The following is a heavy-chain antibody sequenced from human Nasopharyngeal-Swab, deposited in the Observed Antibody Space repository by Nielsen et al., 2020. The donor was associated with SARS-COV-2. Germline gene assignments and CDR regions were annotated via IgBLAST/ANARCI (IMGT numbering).Heavy chain of an antibody. V-gene: IGHV4-59*01. CDR1: GGPTSSYY. CDR3: GRAHSSGWYYFDY. CDR2: IYYSGST. Sequence: SELLSLTCPVPGGPTSSYYWSWIRQPPGKGLEWIGYIYYSGSTNYNPSLKSRVTISVDTSKNQFSLKLSSVTAADTAVYYCGRAHSSGWYYFDYWGQGTLVTVSS. D-gene: IGHD6-19*01. J-gene: IGHJ4*02.